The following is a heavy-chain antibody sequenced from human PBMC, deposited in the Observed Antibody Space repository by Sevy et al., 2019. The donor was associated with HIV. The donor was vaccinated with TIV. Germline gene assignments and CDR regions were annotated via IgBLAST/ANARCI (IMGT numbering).Heavy chain of an antibody. J-gene: IGHJ4*02. Sequence: GGSLRLSCAASGFSFRSAWMNWVRQAPGKGLEWVGHIKTKTEGETTDYVAPVKGRFTISREDSKNTQYLQMNSLKIEDTAVYYCTADRQGVGKGELEYWGQGTLVTVSS. V-gene: IGHV3-15*01. CDR1: GFSFRSAW. CDR2: IKTKTEGETT. D-gene: IGHD3-16*01. CDR3: TADRQGVGKGELEY.